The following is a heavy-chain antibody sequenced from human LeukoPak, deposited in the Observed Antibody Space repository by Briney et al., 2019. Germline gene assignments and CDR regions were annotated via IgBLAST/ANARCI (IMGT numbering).Heavy chain of an antibody. CDR2: INPNSGGT. J-gene: IGHJ3*02. CDR3: ARERGGIYSYGHDAFDI. V-gene: IGHV1-2*02. Sequence: ASVKVSCKASGYTFTGYYMHWVRQAPGQGLEWMGWINPNSGGTNYAQKFQGRVTMTRDTSISTAYMELSGLRSDDTAVYFCARERGGIYSYGHDAFDIWGQGTMVTVSS. CDR1: GYTFTGYY. D-gene: IGHD5-18*01.